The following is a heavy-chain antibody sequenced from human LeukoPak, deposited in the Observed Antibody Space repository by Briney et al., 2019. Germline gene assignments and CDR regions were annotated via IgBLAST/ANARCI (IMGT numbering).Heavy chain of an antibody. J-gene: IGHJ5*02. CDR1: GYTFTSSY. D-gene: IGHD5-24*01. V-gene: IGHV1-46*01. CDR3: ARDNSARDEAWWFNP. Sequence: ASVKVSCKAFGYTFTSSYMHWVRQAPGQGPEWMGVISPSGGSTTYAQKFQGRVTLTRDMSTSTDYLELSSLRSEDTAVYYCARDNSARDEAWWFNPWGQGTLVTVSS. CDR2: ISPSGGST.